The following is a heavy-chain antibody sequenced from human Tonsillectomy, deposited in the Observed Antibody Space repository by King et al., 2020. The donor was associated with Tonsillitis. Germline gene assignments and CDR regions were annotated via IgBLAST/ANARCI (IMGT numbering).Heavy chain of an antibody. J-gene: IGHJ6*03. CDR1: GGTFSSYG. CDR2: IIPIFGTT. D-gene: IGHD1-26*01. CDR3: ARGTHTAIVGLGGKANYFHYMNV. V-gene: IGHV1-69*12. Sequence: QLVQSGAEVKKPGSSVKVSCKASGGTFSSYGISWVRQAPGQGLEWMGGIIPIFGTTNYAQKFQGRVTITADQSTKTAYMDLSSLTLEDRAVYYCARGTHTAIVGLGGKANYFHYMNVWGKGTTVTVSS.